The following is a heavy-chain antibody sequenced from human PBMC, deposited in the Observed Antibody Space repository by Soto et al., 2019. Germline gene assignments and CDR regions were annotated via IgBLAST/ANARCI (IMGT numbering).Heavy chain of an antibody. V-gene: IGHV4-59*01. CDR2: MYNTGST. J-gene: IGHJ6*02. Sequence: SDTLSLSCTISGGSISGYYWSWIWQPPGKGLEWIGYMYNTGSTVYNPSFKSRVTISVDTSKNQFSLKLNSVTAADTAVYYCARDLWGYCGTDCYPLDVWGQGTTVS. CDR3: ARDLWGYCGTDCYPLDV. D-gene: IGHD2-21*02. CDR1: GGSISGYY.